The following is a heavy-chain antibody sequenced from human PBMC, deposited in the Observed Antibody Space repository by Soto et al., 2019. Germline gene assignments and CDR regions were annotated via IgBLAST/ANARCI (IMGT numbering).Heavy chain of an antibody. CDR2: IKQDGSEK. J-gene: IGHJ4*02. D-gene: IGHD3-3*01. V-gene: IGHV3-7*03. Sequence: EVQLVESGGGLVQPGGSLRLSCAASGFTFSSYWMSWVRQAPGKGLEWVANIKQDGSEKYYVDYVKGRFTISRDNAKNSLYLQMNSLRAEDTAVYYCARALRFLEWSLGYWGQGTLVTVSS. CDR1: GFTFSSYW. CDR3: ARALRFLEWSLGY.